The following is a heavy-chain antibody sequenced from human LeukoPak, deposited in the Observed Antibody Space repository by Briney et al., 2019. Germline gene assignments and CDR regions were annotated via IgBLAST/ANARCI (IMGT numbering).Heavy chain of an antibody. CDR3: AKDIALYGMVV. V-gene: IGHV3-43*02. CDR1: GFTFDDYT. Sequence: GGSLRLSCAASGFTFDDYTMHWVRQAPGKGLEWVPLISGDVGSTYYAHSVKGRVTISTDNTTNSRYLQMNSLRTEDTALYYSAKDIALYGMVVWGQGTTVTVSS. CDR2: ISGDVGST. J-gene: IGHJ6*02.